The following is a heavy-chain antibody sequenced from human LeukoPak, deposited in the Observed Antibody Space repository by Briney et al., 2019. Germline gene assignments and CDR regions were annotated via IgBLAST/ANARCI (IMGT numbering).Heavy chain of an antibody. CDR1: GFIFSNYA. V-gene: IGHV3-21*01. CDR2: ISSSSSYI. J-gene: IGHJ4*02. CDR3: ARTRDDY. Sequence: GGSLRLSCAASGFIFSNYAMTWVRQAPGKGLEWVSSISSSSSYIYYADSVKGRFTISRDNAKNSLYLQMNSLRAEDTAVYYCARTRDDYWGQGTLVTVSS.